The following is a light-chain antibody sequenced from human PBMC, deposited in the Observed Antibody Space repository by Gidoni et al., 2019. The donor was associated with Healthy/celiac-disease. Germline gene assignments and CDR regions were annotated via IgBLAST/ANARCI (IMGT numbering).Light chain of an antibody. CDR3: QQYYSTPPT. CDR1: QSVLYSSNNKNY. V-gene: IGKV4-1*01. Sequence: DIVMTQSPDSLALSLGERATINRKSSQSVLYSSNNKNYLAWYQQKPGQPPKLLIYWASTRESGVPDRFSGSGSGTDFTLTISSLQAEDVAVYYCQQYYSTPPTFGQGTKLEIK. J-gene: IGKJ2*01. CDR2: WAS.